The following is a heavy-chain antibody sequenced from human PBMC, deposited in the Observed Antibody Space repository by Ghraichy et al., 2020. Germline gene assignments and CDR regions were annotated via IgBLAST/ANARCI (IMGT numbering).Heavy chain of an antibody. CDR1: GFSLSTSGVG. D-gene: IGHD3-3*01. V-gene: IGHV2-5*01. Sequence: SGPTLVKPTQTLTLTCTFSGFSLSTSGVGVGWIRQPPGKALEWLALIYWNDDKRYSPSLKSRLTITKDTSKNQVVLTMTNMDPVDTATYYCAHSPVLVWFGRTSNSGWFDPWGQGTLVTVSS. CDR2: IYWNDDK. CDR3: AHSPVLVWFGRTSNSGWFDP. J-gene: IGHJ5*02.